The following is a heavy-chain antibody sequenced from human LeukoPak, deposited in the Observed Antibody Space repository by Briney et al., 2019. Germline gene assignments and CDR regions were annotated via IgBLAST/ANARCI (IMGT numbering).Heavy chain of an antibody. J-gene: IGHJ4*02. D-gene: IGHD2-15*01. Sequence: PSETLSLTCTVSGGSISSGGYYWSWIRQPPGKGLEWIGYIYHSGSTYYNPSLKSRVTISLDTPKNQFSLKLSSVTAADTAVYYCVKEAGGGTPGYWGQGTLVTVSS. CDR3: VKEAGGGTPGY. CDR2: IYHSGST. V-gene: IGHV4-30-2*01. CDR1: GGSISSGGYY.